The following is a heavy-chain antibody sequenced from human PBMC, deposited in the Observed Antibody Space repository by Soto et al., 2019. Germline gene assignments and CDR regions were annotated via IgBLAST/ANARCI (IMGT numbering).Heavy chain of an antibody. J-gene: IGHJ4*02. D-gene: IGHD2-21*02. V-gene: IGHV4-39*02. CDR1: GGSISSSSYY. CDR3: ARGYVVTGGYFDY. CDR2: IYYSGST. Sequence: SETLYLTCTVSGGSISSSSYYWGWIRQPPGKGLEWIGSIYYSGSTYYNPSLKSRVTISVDNAKNSLYLQMNSLRAEDTAVYYCARGYVVTGGYFDYWGQGTLVTVSS.